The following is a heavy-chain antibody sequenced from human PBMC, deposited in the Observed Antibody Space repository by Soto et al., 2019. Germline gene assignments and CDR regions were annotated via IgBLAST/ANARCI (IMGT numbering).Heavy chain of an antibody. D-gene: IGHD6-6*01. Sequence: ETLSLTCTVSGGSISSYYWSWIRQPPGKGLEWIGYIYYSGSTNYNPSLKSRVTISVDTSKNQFSLKLSSVTAADTAVYYCARVTGSSSANLDYYYGMDVWGQGTTVTVSS. CDR2: IYYSGST. CDR3: ARVTGSSSANLDYYYGMDV. CDR1: GGSISSYY. J-gene: IGHJ6*02. V-gene: IGHV4-59*01.